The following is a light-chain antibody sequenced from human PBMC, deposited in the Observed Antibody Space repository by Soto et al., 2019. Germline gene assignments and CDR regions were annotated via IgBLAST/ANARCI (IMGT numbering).Light chain of an antibody. Sequence: QSVLTQPPSASGTPGQRVSISCSGISSNIGSNTVNWYQQLPGTAPKLLIYSNNQRPSGVPDRLPGTRSGTSASLAISGLQSEDEGDYYCAVWDDRLNGRGVFGGGTTLTVL. J-gene: IGLJ3*02. CDR1: SSNIGSNT. CDR3: AVWDDRLNGRGV. V-gene: IGLV1-44*01. CDR2: SNN.